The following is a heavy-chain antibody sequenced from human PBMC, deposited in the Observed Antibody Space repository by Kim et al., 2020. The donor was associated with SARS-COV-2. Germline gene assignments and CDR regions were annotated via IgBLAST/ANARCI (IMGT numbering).Heavy chain of an antibody. CDR3: ARDCSDGDYVYYGLYV. CDR1: GYTFTDYY. D-gene: IGHD2-15*01. Sequence: ASVKVSCRASGYTFTDYYIHWVRQAPGQGLEWMGRINPYSGETHYPQKFQGRVTLSKDTSINTAYMDLVSLTSDDTALYWCARDCSDGDYVYYGLYVCGQ. V-gene: IGHV1-2*06. J-gene: IGHJ6*02. CDR2: INPYSGET.